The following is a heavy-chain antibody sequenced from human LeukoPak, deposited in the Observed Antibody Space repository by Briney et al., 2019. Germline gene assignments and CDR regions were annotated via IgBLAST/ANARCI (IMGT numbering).Heavy chain of an antibody. D-gene: IGHD1-1*01. CDR2: ISGSGGST. CDR1: GFTFSSYA. CDR3: AKAILERGGAFDV. Sequence: GGFLRLSCAASGFTFSSYAMSWVRQAPGKGLEWVSAISGSGGSTYYADSVKGRFTISRDNSKNTLYLQMNSLRAEDTAVYYCAKAILERGGAFDVWGQGTMVTVSS. J-gene: IGHJ3*01. V-gene: IGHV3-23*01.